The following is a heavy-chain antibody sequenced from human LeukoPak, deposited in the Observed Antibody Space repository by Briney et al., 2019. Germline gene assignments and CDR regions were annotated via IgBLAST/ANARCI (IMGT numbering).Heavy chain of an antibody. CDR3: ARDQYSSSLAYYYYNMDV. CDR1: GFTFSSYA. V-gene: IGHV3-30*01. CDR2: ISYDGSNK. Sequence: GGSLRLSCAASGFTFSSYAMHWVRQAPGKGLEWVAVISYDGSNKYYADSVKGRFTISRDNSKNTLYLQMNSLRAEDTAVYYCARDQYSSSLAYYYYNMDVWGKGTTVTVSS. J-gene: IGHJ6*03. D-gene: IGHD6-6*01.